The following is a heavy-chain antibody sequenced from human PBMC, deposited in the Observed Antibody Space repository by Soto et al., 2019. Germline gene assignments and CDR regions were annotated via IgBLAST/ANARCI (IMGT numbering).Heavy chain of an antibody. CDR3: ARMYSSGSGWFHP. V-gene: IGHV4-39*06. D-gene: IGHD6-19*01. Sequence: XETLSLTCFVSGYSITAGGYYWSWIRHHPGKGLEWIGSFYSSGSIIYNPSLRSRVSISGDTSSNQFPMSLTSVTAADTARYYCARMYSSGSGWFHPWGQGTLVTVSS. CDR1: GYSITAGGYY. J-gene: IGHJ5*02. CDR2: FYSSGSI.